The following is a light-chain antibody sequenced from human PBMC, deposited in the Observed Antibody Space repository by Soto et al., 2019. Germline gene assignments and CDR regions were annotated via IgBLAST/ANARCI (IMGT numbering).Light chain of an antibody. CDR2: AAS. CDR3: QQSYTTPRT. V-gene: IGKV1-39*01. CDR1: QSIGSY. Sequence: DIQMTQSPSSLSASVGDRVTITCRASQSIGSYLNWYQHKPGRAPKVLIFAASSLQSEVPSRFSGSGSGAEFNLTISNLQPEDFATYYCQQSYTTPRTFGQGTRLEIK. J-gene: IGKJ2*01.